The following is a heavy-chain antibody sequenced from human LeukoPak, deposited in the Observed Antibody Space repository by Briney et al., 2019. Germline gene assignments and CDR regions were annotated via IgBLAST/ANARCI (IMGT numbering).Heavy chain of an antibody. CDR2: ISYDGSNK. CDR3: ARAENGSGSYYTDYYYGMDV. D-gene: IGHD3-10*01. V-gene: IGHV3-30-3*01. J-gene: IGHJ6*02. Sequence: TGGSLRLSCAASGFTFSSYAMHWVRQAPGKGLEWVAVISYDGSNKYYADSVKGRFTISRDNSKNTLYLQMNSLRAEDTAVYYCARAENGSGSYYTDYYYGMDVWGQGTTVTVSS. CDR1: GFTFSSYA.